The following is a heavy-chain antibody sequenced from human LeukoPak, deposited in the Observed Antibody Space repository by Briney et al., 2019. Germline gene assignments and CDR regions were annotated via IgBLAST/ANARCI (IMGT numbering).Heavy chain of an antibody. CDR1: GGSVSGHY. D-gene: IGHD6-13*01. Sequence: SETLSLTCAVSGGSVSGHYWGWIRQPPGKGLEYIGYISDTGSTNYNPSLRSRLTISVDTSRNQFSLKLNSVTAADTAVYYCARLRRGSSWYYLDYWGQGTLVTVSS. V-gene: IGHV4-59*02. CDR2: ISDTGST. J-gene: IGHJ4*02. CDR3: ARLRRGSSWYYLDY.